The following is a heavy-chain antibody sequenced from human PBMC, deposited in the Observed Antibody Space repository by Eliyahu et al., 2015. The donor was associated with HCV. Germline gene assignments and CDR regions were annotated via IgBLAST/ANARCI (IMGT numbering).Heavy chain of an antibody. J-gene: IGHJ4*02. CDR3: ARDFNRLIFARGYYFDY. CDR2: ISSXSXYI. V-gene: IGHV3-21*01. D-gene: IGHD3-3*02. CDR1: GFPXRXXS. Sequence: EVQLVESGGGLVKPGGSLXLCCXASGFPXRXXSMNWVRQAPGKGXEWVAXISSXSXYIYYADSVKGRFTISRDNAKNSLYLQMNSLRAEDTAVYYCARDFNRLIFARGYYFDYWGQGTLVTVSS.